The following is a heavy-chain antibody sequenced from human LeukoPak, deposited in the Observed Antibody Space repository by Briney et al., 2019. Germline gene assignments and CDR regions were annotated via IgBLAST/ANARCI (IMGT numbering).Heavy chain of an antibody. J-gene: IGHJ4*02. CDR2: IYRDDDK. Sequence: SGPTLVNATQTLTLTCTFSGFSLSTSGVGVGWIRNPPGKALQWLPPIYRDDDKRYSPSLKSSLTITKDTSKNQVVLKTTNMYPVDTATYYCSHRTYSIGWIDRYGYFDYWGKGTLVTVSS. D-gene: IGHD6-19*01. V-gene: IGHV2-5*02. CDR1: GFSLSTSGVG. CDR3: SHRTYSIGWIDRYGYFDY.